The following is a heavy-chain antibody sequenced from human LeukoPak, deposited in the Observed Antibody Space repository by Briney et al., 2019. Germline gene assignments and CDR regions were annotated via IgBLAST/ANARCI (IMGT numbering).Heavy chain of an antibody. V-gene: IGHV1-2*02. Sequence: ASVKVSCKASGYTFTGYYLHWVRQAPGRGLEWMGWINPNSGGTNYAQKFQGRVTMTRDTSISTAYMEVNRLTSDDTAVYYCTREDYWGQGTLVTVSS. CDR1: GYTFTGYY. CDR3: TREDY. J-gene: IGHJ4*02. CDR2: INPNSGGT.